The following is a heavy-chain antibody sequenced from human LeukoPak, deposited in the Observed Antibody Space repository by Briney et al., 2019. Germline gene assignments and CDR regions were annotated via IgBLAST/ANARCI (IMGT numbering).Heavy chain of an antibody. V-gene: IGHV4-34*01. CDR3: ARASRSPATLRYFDWLLFTKNTDVTLYYMDV. CDR1: GGSFSGYY. Sequence: SETLSLTCAVYGGSFSGYYWSWLRQPPGKGLEWIGEINHSGSTNYNPSLKSRVTISVDTSKNQFSLKLSSVTAADTAVYYCARASRSPATLRYFDWLLFTKNTDVTLYYMDVWGKGTTVTVSS. J-gene: IGHJ6*03. D-gene: IGHD3-9*01. CDR2: INHSGST.